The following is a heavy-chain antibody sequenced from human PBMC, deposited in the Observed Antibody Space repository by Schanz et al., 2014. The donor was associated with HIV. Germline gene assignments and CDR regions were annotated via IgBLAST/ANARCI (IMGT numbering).Heavy chain of an antibody. CDR2: IWHDGSSK. D-gene: IGHD4-17*01. V-gene: IGHV3-33*01. Sequence: QVQLVESGGGVVQPGRSLRLSCAASGFTLSGYTMHWVRQAPGKGLEWVAVIWHDGSSKYYGDSVKGRFTIPRDNSKNTLYLQMNSLSPEDTGIYYCARDNRGDYYLDSWGQSTLVTVSS. CDR3: ARDNRGDYYLDS. J-gene: IGHJ1*01. CDR1: GFTLSGYT.